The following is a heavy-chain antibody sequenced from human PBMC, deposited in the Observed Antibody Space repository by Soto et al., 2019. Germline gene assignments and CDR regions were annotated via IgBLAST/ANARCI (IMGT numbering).Heavy chain of an antibody. V-gene: IGHV4-39*02. CDR3: AAQHCSGGRCYFTY. J-gene: IGHJ4*02. Sequence: QLQLQESGPGLVKSSETLSLTCSVPGGSITRSSHYWAWIRQAPGKGLEWIGTVYFGEGTYYNPSLESRVTISVDSSRNPLSLKLSSVTAADTAVYYCAAQHCSGGRCYFTYWGPGALVAVSA. CDR1: GGSITRSSHY. D-gene: IGHD2-15*01. CDR2: VYFGEGT.